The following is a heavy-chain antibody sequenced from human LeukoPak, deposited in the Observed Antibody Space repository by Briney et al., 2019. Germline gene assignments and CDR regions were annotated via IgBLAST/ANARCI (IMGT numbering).Heavy chain of an antibody. J-gene: IGHJ6*02. CDR1: GFALKSYS. Sequence: PGGSLRLSCAGSGFALKSYSLSWVRQAPGKGLEWVSSISSTSAYIYYADSVKGRFTISRDNVDNVVYLQMNSLGAEDTAVYYCARMYCSRGSCYPLFYYYAMDVWGQGTTVTVSS. CDR3: ARMYCSRGSCYPLFYYYAMDV. D-gene: IGHD2-15*01. CDR2: ISSTSAYI. V-gene: IGHV3-21*04.